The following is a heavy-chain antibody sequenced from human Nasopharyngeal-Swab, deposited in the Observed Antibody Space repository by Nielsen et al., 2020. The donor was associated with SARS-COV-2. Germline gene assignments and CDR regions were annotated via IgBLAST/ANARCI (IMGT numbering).Heavy chain of an antibody. D-gene: IGHD1-26*01. Sequence: GESLKISCAASGFTFDTFGMTWVRQAPGKGLEWVSTISFNGIHIYYADSVKGRFTISRDNARNSVFLQMNSLRAEDTAVYYCAKDGVLGMWGYFDFGGQGTMVTVSS. CDR1: GFTFDTFG. CDR3: AKDGVLGMWGYFDF. V-gene: IGHV3-21*01. J-gene: IGHJ4*02. CDR2: ISFNGIHI.